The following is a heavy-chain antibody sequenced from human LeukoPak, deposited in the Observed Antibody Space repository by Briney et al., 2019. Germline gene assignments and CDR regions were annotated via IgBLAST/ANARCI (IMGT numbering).Heavy chain of an antibody. CDR2: ISYDGSNK. Sequence: PGRSLRLSCAASGFTFSSYGMHWVRQAPVKGLEWVAVISYDGSNKYYADSVKGRFTISRDNSKNTLYLQMNSLRAEDTAVYYCAGGYSYGSYFDYWGQGTLVTVSS. V-gene: IGHV3-30*03. CDR3: AGGYSYGSYFDY. CDR1: GFTFSSYG. D-gene: IGHD5-18*01. J-gene: IGHJ4*02.